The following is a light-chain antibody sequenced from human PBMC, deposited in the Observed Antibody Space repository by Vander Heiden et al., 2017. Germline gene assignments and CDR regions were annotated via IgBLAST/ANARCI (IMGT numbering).Light chain of an antibody. CDR3: QQYNNWPLT. J-gene: IGKJ4*01. V-gene: IGKV3-15*01. Sequence: TLSCRASQSVSSNLAWYQQKPGQAPRLLIYGASTRATGIPARFSGSGSGTEFTLTISSLQSEDFAVYYCQQYNNWPLTFGGGTKVEIK. CDR1: QSVSSN. CDR2: GAS.